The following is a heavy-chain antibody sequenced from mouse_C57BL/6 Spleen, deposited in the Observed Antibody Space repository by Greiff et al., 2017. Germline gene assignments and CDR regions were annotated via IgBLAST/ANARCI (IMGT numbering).Heavy chain of an antibody. Sequence: EVQRVESEGGLVQPGSSMKLSCTASGFTFSDYYMAWVRQVPEKGLEWVANINYDGSSTYYLDSLKSRFIISRDNAKNILYLQMSSLKSEDTATYYCARGSGISYAMDYWGQGTSVTVSS. J-gene: IGHJ4*01. D-gene: IGHD3-1*01. V-gene: IGHV5-16*01. CDR2: INYDGSST. CDR3: ARGSGISYAMDY. CDR1: GFTFSDYY.